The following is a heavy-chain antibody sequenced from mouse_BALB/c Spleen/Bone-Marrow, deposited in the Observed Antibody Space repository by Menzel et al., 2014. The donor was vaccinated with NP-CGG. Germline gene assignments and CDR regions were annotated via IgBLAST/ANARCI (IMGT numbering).Heavy chain of an antibody. CDR3: AREYYGNYVFDY. CDR2: INPYNGAT. Sequence: VQLQQSGPELVKPGASVKISCKASGYSFKGYYMHWAKQSHVKSLERIGRINPYNGATSYNQNFKGKASLTVDKSSSTAYMERHSLTSEDSAVYYGAREYYGNYVFDYWGQGTTLTVSS. CDR1: GYSFKGYY. D-gene: IGHD2-1*01. J-gene: IGHJ2*01. V-gene: IGHV1-31*01.